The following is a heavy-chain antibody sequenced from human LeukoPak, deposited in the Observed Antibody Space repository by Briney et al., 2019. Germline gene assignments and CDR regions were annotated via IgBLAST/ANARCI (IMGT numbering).Heavy chain of an antibody. Sequence: GESLKISCKGSGCSFTSYWIGWVRQMPGKGLEWMGIIYPGDSDTRYSPSFQGQVTISADKSISTAYLQWSSLKASDTAMYYCARHVGYSSSWPTLYYFDYWGLGTLVTVSS. CDR2: IYPGDSDT. CDR3: ARHVGYSSSWPTLYYFDY. D-gene: IGHD6-13*01. J-gene: IGHJ4*02. CDR1: GCSFTSYW. V-gene: IGHV5-51*01.